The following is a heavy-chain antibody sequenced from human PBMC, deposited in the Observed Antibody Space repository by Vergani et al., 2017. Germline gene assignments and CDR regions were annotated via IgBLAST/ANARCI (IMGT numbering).Heavy chain of an antibody. CDR2: INTNNGDP. Sequence: QVLVVQSGSEFKKPGASVKVSCKTSGYTFNTYAICWVRQAPGQGLEWMGWINTNNGDPTYDQDFTGRFTFSLDTSASTAYLEINNLKPEDTAFYYCAREGGPHSIWGQGTLVTVSS. CDR1: GYTFNTYA. CDR3: AREGGPHSI. V-gene: IGHV7-4-1*02. J-gene: IGHJ4*03. D-gene: IGHD2-21*01.